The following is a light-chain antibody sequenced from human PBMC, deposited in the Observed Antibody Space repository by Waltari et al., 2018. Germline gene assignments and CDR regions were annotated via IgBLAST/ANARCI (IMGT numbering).Light chain of an antibody. Sequence: QSALTQPPSASWSPGQSVTISCTGSSTDVGGFDYVSWYQQQPGKAPKLIIHEVNKRPSGVPDRFSGSKSGNSAYLTVSGLQADDEGDYHCSSYGGSSTLVFGGGTKLTVL. CDR1: STDVGGFDY. J-gene: IGLJ2*01. CDR3: SSYGGSSTLV. CDR2: EVN. V-gene: IGLV2-8*01.